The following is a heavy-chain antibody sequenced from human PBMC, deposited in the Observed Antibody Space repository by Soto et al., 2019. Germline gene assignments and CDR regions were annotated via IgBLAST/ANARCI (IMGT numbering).Heavy chain of an antibody. V-gene: IGHV3-23*01. Sequence: GGSLRLSCAASGFTFSNYAMNWVRQAPGKGLEWVSGISGNSGFTYYTDSVKGRFTISRDNSKNTLFPQMNALRDEDTAIYYCEKVGRFYVPRSPFDSWGRGLVVTVSS. D-gene: IGHD1-26*01. CDR1: GFTFSNYA. CDR2: ISGNSGFT. CDR3: EKVGRFYVPRSPFDS. J-gene: IGHJ4*02.